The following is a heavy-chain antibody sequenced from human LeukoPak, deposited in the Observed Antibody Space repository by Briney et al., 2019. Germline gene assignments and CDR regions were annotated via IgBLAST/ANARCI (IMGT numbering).Heavy chain of an antibody. CDR1: GCTFTSYG. Sequence: GASVKVSCKASGCTFTSYGISWVRQAPGQGLEWMGRIIPIFGTANYAQKFQGRVTITTDESTSTAYMELSSLRSEDTAVYYCARADSYDILTDFDYWGQGTLVTVSS. CDR3: ARADSYDILTDFDY. V-gene: IGHV1-69*05. CDR2: IIPIFGTA. D-gene: IGHD3-9*01. J-gene: IGHJ4*02.